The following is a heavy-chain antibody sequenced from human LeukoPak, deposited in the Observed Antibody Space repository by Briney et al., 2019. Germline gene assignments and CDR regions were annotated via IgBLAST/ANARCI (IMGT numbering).Heavy chain of an antibody. Sequence: GASVKVSCKASGYTFTSYDINWVRQAPGQRLEWMGWINAGNGNTKYSQEFQGRVTITRDTSASTAYMELSSLRSEDMAVYYCAREGSYSYGSDYFDYWGQGTLVTVSS. CDR1: GYTFTSYD. CDR3: AREGSYSYGSDYFDY. V-gene: IGHV1-3*03. J-gene: IGHJ4*02. CDR2: INAGNGNT. D-gene: IGHD5-18*01.